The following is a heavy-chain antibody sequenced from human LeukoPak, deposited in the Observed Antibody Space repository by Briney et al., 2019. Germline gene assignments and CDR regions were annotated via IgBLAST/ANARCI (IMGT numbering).Heavy chain of an antibody. CDR1: GFTFSSYW. D-gene: IGHD6-13*01. Sequence: PGGSLRLSCAASGFTFSSYWMSWVRQAPGKGLEWVANIKQDGSEKYYVGSVKGRFTISRDNAKNSLYLQMNSLRAEDTAVYYCARDVTAAAVYYFDYWGQGTLVTVSS. J-gene: IGHJ4*02. CDR2: IKQDGSEK. V-gene: IGHV3-7*01. CDR3: ARDVTAAAVYYFDY.